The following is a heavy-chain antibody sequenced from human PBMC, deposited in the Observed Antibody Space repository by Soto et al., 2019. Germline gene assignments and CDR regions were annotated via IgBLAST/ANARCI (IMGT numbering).Heavy chain of an antibody. V-gene: IGHV3-30*04. J-gene: IGHJ4*02. Sequence: QVQLVESGGGVVQPGRSLRLSCAASGFTFGSFAMHWVRQAPGKGLEWVALVSEDGVTKYYADSVTGRFTISRDNSKNTLYLEINSLRTEDTAVYYGYSSGWWGQGTLVTVSS. CDR3: YSSGW. D-gene: IGHD6-19*01. CDR1: GFTFGSFA. CDR2: VSEDGVTK.